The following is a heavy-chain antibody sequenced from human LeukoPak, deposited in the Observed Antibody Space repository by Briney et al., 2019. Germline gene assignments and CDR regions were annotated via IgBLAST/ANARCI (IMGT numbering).Heavy chain of an antibody. CDR1: GFTVSSNY. J-gene: IGHJ5*02. D-gene: IGHD4-23*01. V-gene: IGHV3-66*01. CDR3: ARGSGVDYGGNNWFDP. Sequence: GGSLRLSCAASGFTVSSNYMSWVRQAPGKGLEWVSVIYSGGSTYYADSVKGRFTISRDNSKNTLYLQMNSLRAEDTAVYYCARGSGVDYGGNNWFDPWGQGTLVTVSS. CDR2: IYSGGST.